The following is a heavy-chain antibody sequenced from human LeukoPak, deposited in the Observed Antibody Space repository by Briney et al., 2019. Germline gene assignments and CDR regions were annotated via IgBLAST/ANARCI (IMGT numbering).Heavy chain of an antibody. J-gene: IGHJ4*02. CDR3: ARIIVGATGIDY. Sequence: GGSLRLSCVASGFTFRSHWMHWVRQAPGKGLVWVSRISDDGTNTNYVDSVKGRFTISRDNDRNTLYLQTNSLRAEDTAVYYCARIIVGATGIDYWGQGTLVRVSS. CDR2: ISDDGTNT. CDR1: GFTFRSHW. V-gene: IGHV3-74*01. D-gene: IGHD1-26*01.